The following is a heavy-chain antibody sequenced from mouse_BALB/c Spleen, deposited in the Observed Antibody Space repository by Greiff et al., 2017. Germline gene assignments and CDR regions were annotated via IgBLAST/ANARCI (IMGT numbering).Heavy chain of an antibody. D-gene: IGHD3-2*02. J-gene: IGHJ2*01. CDR3: ARSLRGGFDY. CDR1: GFTFSSYA. CDR2: ISSGGST. Sequence: DVKLVESGGGLVKPGGSLKLSCAASGFTFSSYAMSWVRQTPEKRLEWVASISSGGSTYYPDSVKGRFTISRDNARNILYLQMSSLRSEDTAMYYCARSLRGGFDYWGQGTTLTVSS. V-gene: IGHV5-6-5*01.